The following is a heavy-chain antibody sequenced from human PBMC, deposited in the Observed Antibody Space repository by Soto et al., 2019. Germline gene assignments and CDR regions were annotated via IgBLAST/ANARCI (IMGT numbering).Heavy chain of an antibody. Sequence: ASVKVSCKASGYTFTSYYMHWVRQAPGQGLEWMGIINPSGGSTSYAQKFQGRVTMTRDTSTSTVYMELSSLRSEDTAVYYCARGFYIVATINWFDPWGQGTLVTVSS. J-gene: IGHJ5*02. CDR3: ARGFYIVATINWFDP. CDR1: GYTFTSYY. CDR2: INPSGGST. D-gene: IGHD5-12*01. V-gene: IGHV1-46*03.